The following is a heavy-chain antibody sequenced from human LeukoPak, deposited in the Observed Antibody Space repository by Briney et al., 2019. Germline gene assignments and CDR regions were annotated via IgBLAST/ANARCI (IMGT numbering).Heavy chain of an antibody. D-gene: IGHD5-12*01. CDR1: GFTFSSYE. Sequence: HSGGSLRLSCAASGFTFSSYEMNWVRQAPGKGLEWGSYISSSGSTIYSADSVKGRSTISRDNAKNSLYLQMNSLRAEDTAVYYCARVGGWLRLNDAFDIWGQGTMVTVSS. V-gene: IGHV3-48*03. CDR2: ISSSGSTI. CDR3: ARVGGWLRLNDAFDI. J-gene: IGHJ3*02.